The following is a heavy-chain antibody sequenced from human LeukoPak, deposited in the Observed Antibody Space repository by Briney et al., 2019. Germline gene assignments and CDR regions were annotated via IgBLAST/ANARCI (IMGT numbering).Heavy chain of an antibody. J-gene: IGHJ4*02. CDR1: GFTFDDYA. CDR3: AKGRDSGYYLDYFDY. CDR2: ISWNRGSI. V-gene: IGHV3-9*03. Sequence: GRSLRLSCAASGFTFDDYAMHWVRQAPGKGLEWVSGISWNRGSIGYADSVKGRFTISRDNAKNSLYLQMNSLRAEDMALYYCAKGRDSGYYLDYFDYWGQGTLVTVSS. D-gene: IGHD3-22*01.